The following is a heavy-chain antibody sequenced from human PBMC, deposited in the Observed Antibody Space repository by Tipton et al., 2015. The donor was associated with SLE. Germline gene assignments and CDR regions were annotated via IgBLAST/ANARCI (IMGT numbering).Heavy chain of an antibody. V-gene: IGHV1-2*06. CDR3: ARGQRSVQGLIDYYFDY. Sequence: QVQLVQSGAEVKKPGASVKVSCKASGYTFSGYYLHWVRLAPGHGLEWMGRINPKTGDTKYAQKFQGRVTMTGDTSINTAYMEVSRLTSDDTAVYHCARGQRSVQGLIDYYFDYWGQGTLVNVSA. CDR2: INPKTGDT. CDR1: GYTFSGYY. D-gene: IGHD3-10*02. J-gene: IGHJ4*02.